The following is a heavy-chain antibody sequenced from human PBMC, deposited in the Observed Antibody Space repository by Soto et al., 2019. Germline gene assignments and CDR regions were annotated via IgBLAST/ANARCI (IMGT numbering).Heavy chain of an antibody. CDR3: ARASGSHYYYYYGMDV. D-gene: IGHD1-26*01. Sequence: PGGSLRLSCAASGFTFSDYYMSWIRQAPGKGLEWVSYISSSSSYTNYADSVKGRFTISRDNSKNTLYLQMNSLRAEDTAVYYCARASGSHYYYYYGMDVWGQGTTVTVSS. CDR1: GFTFSDYY. V-gene: IGHV3-11*05. J-gene: IGHJ6*02. CDR2: ISSSSSYT.